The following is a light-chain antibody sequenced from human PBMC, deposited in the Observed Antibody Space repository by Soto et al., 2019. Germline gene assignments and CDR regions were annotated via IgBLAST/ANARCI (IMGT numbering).Light chain of an antibody. Sequence: EIVLTQSPATLSLSPGERATLSCRASPSVTNFLAWYQQKPGQAPRLLIYDASSLESGVPSRFSGRGSGTEFTLTISSLQPDDCATYYCHTYNSYSLHTFGQGTKLEIK. CDR1: PSVTNF. CDR2: DAS. CDR3: HTYNSYSLHT. J-gene: IGKJ2*01. V-gene: IGKV3-11*01.